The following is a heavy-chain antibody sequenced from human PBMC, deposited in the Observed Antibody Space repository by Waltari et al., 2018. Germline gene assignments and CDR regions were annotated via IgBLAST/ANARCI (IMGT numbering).Heavy chain of an antibody. CDR3: AKDYLGTVPDAFDI. Sequence: EVQLLESGGDLVQPGGSLRLSCAASGFTFSSYALTWVTQAPGKGLEWVSAISASGGSTYYADSVKGRFTISRDNSKNTLYVQMDSLRAEDTAVYYCAKDYLGTVPDAFDIWGQGTMVTVSS. V-gene: IGHV3-23*01. J-gene: IGHJ3*02. D-gene: IGHD3-16*01. CDR1: GFTFSSYA. CDR2: ISASGGST.